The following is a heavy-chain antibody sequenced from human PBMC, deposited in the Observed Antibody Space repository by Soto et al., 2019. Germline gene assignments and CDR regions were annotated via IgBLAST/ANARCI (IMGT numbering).Heavy chain of an antibody. Sequence: SETLSLTCTVSGGSIRSYYWSWIRQPPGKGLEWIAYIYYSGSTSYNPSLKSRVTISVDTSKNQFSLKLSSVTAADTAVYYCARLKFYDSSGYYPLFDYWGQGTLVTVSS. D-gene: IGHD3-22*01. CDR3: ARLKFYDSSGYYPLFDY. CDR2: IYYSGST. V-gene: IGHV4-59*08. J-gene: IGHJ4*02. CDR1: GGSIRSYY.